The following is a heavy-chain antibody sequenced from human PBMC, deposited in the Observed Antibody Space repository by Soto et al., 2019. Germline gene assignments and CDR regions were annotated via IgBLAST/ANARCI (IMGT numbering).Heavy chain of an antibody. D-gene: IGHD6-6*01. V-gene: IGHV1-69*01. J-gene: IGHJ5*02. CDR2: IIPIFGTA. CDR1: GGTFSSYA. CDR3: ARDPQYSSSSWDNWFDP. Sequence: QLQLLQSGAEVKKPGSSVKFSCKASGGTFSSYAISWVRQAPGQGLEWMGGIIPIFGTANYAQKFQGRVTITADESTSTAYMELSSLRSEDTAVYYCARDPQYSSSSWDNWFDPWGQGTLVTVSS.